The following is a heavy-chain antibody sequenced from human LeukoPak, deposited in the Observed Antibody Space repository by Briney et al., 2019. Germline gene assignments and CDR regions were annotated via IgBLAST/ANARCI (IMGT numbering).Heavy chain of an antibody. Sequence: ASVKVSCKASGYSFPSYGISWVRQAPGQGPEWMGWISPYNDNTNYAQKLQGRATLTTDTSTSTAYMELRSLRSDDTAVYYCARHFYGSGTYYHFDYWGQGTLVTVSS. CDR3: ARHFYGSGTYYHFDY. V-gene: IGHV1-18*01. CDR2: ISPYNDNT. J-gene: IGHJ4*02. CDR1: GYSFPSYG. D-gene: IGHD3-10*01.